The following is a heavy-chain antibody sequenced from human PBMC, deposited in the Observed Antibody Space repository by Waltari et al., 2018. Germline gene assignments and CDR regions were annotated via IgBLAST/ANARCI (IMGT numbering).Heavy chain of an antibody. J-gene: IGHJ6*02. Sequence: QVQLQESGPGLVKPSETLSLTCPVSGGSISSLYWRWIRQPPGKGLEWIGYIYYSGSTNYNPSLKSRVTISVDTSKNQFSLKLSSVTAADTAVYYCARDGPSPGPYYGMDVWGQGTTVTVSS. CDR1: GGSISSLY. CDR2: IYYSGST. CDR3: ARDGPSPGPYYGMDV. V-gene: IGHV4-59*11.